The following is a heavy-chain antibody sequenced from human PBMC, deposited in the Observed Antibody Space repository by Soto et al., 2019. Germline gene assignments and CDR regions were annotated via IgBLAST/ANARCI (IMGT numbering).Heavy chain of an antibody. V-gene: IGHV3-30*18. D-gene: IGHD3-10*01. J-gene: IGHJ6*02. CDR2: ILYDGSKT. CDR3: AKSSDYYGSAVDV. Sequence: PGGSLRLSCVVSGFTFSSYGMYWVRQAPGKGLEWVAVILYDGSKTYYADSVKGRFTISRDNSKNTSYLQMNSLRPEDTARFYCAKSSDYYGSAVDVWGQGTRSPSP. CDR1: GFTFSSYG.